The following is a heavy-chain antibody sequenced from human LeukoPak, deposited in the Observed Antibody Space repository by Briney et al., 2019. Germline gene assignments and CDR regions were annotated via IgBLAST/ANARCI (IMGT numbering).Heavy chain of an antibody. J-gene: IGHJ4*02. CDR3: ARSERVYGDRPLDY. CDR2: ISYDGSNK. D-gene: IGHD4-17*01. V-gene: IGHV3-30-3*01. CDR1: GFTFSSYA. Sequence: GGSLRLSCAASGFTFSSYAMHWVRQAPGKGLEWVAVISYDGSNKYYADSVKGRFTISRDNSKNTLYLQMNSLRAEDTAVNYCARSERVYGDRPLDYWGQGTLVTVSS.